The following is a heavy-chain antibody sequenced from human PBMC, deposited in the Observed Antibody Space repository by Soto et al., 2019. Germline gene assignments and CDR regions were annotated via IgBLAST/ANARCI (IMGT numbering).Heavy chain of an antibody. CDR2: VYYGGST. D-gene: IGHD2-2*01. CDR3: ASVAVPAAAIKFLDF. J-gene: IGHJ4*02. V-gene: IGHV4-61*01. Sequence: QVQLQESGPGLVKPSETLSLSCTVSGGSVRSGSYYWSWIRQPPGKGLEWVGYVYYGGSTNYNPSLKSRVTMSVDTSKNQFSLKLSSVTAADTAVYYCASVAVPAAAIKFLDFWGQGTLVTVSS. CDR1: GGSVRSGSYY.